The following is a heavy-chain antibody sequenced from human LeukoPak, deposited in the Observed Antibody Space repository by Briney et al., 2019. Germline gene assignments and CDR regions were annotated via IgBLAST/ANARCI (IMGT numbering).Heavy chain of an antibody. V-gene: IGHV4-34*01. CDR3: ARGRYSYGYYFDY. Sequence: SETLSLTCAVYGGSFSGYYWSWIGQPPGKGLEWIGEINHSGSTNYNPSLKSRVTISVDTSKNQFSLKLSSVTAADTAVYYCARGRYSYGYYFDYWGQGTLVTVSS. D-gene: IGHD5-18*01. J-gene: IGHJ4*02. CDR1: GGSFSGYY. CDR2: INHSGST.